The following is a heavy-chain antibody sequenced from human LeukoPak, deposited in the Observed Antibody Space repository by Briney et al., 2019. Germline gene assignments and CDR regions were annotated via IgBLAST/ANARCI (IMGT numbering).Heavy chain of an antibody. J-gene: IGHJ4*02. CDR2: MYSGGNT. D-gene: IGHD4-17*01. CDR3: ARDGYGDYAPVLDY. Sequence: AGGSLRLSCAASGFTVSSNYMSWVRQAPGKGLEWVSVMYSGGNTYYADSVKGRFTISRDNSKNTLYLQMNSLRAEDTAVYYCARDGYGDYAPVLDYWGQGTLVTVSS. V-gene: IGHV3-53*01. CDR1: GFTVSSNY.